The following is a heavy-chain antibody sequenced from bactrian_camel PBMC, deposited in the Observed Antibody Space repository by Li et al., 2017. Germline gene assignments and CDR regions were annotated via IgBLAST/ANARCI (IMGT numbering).Heavy chain of an antibody. J-gene: IGHJ4*01. CDR2: MYRNGAA. CDR3: ATAVVADASIGIPTDFVD. V-gene: IGHV3S53*01. CDR1: GYMHIPWC. Sequence: HVQLVESGGGPMQAGDDLKLSCVVAGYMHIPWCVGGYRQTPGQEREGFAAMYRNGAAIDEDSVKGRFTISNDNDQNTLYLQMKSLKPEDSAMYYCATAVVADASIGIPTDFVDWGQGTQVTVS. D-gene: IGHD1*01.